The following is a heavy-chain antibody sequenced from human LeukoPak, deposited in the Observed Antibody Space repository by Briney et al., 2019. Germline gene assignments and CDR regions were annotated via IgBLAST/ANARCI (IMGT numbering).Heavy chain of an antibody. Sequence: SETLSLTCAVYGGSFSGYYWSWIRQPPGKRLEWIGEINHSGSTNYNPSLKSRVTISVDTSKNQFSLKLSSVTAADTAVYYCARGRGSSWYWEYFQHWGQGTLVTVSS. V-gene: IGHV4-34*01. J-gene: IGHJ1*01. CDR3: ARGRGSSWYWEYFQH. CDR2: INHSGST. D-gene: IGHD6-13*01. CDR1: GGSFSGYY.